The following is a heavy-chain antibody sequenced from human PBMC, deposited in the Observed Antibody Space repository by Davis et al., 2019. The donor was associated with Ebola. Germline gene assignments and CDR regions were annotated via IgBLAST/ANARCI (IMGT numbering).Heavy chain of an antibody. J-gene: IGHJ4*02. CDR1: GYSISSGYY. CDR2: IYHSGST. V-gene: IGHV4-38-2*02. Sequence: SETLSLTCTVSGYSISSGYYWGWIRQPPGKGLEWIGSIYHSGSTYYNPSLKSRVTISVDTSKNQFSLKLSSVTAADTAVYYCARVWNDYGSGSYYDYWGRGNLVTVSS. D-gene: IGHD3-10*01. CDR3: ARVWNDYGSGSYYDY.